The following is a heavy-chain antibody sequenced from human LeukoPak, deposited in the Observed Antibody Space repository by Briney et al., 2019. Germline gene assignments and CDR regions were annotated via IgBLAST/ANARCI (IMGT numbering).Heavy chain of an antibody. CDR1: GGSISSSGYY. Sequence: SETLSLTCSVSGGSISSSGYYWGWIRQPPGKGLEWIGRVYYSGTTYYNPSLKSRVIISVDTSKNQFSLRLSSVAAADTAIYYCAREYSSSRYDYWGQGTPVSVSS. D-gene: IGHD6-13*01. J-gene: IGHJ4*02. CDR3: AREYSSSRYDY. CDR2: VYYSGTT. V-gene: IGHV4-39*07.